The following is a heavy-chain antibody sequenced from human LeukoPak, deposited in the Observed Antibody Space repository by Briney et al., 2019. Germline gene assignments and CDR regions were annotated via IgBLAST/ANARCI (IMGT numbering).Heavy chain of an antibody. CDR3: ARDGGYCSGGSCYSYAFDI. J-gene: IGHJ3*02. D-gene: IGHD2-15*01. V-gene: IGHV1-69*06. Sequence: SSVKVSCKASGGTFSSYAISWVRQAPGQGLEWMGGIIPIFGTANYAQKFQGRVTITADKSTSTAYMELSSLRSEDTAVYYCARDGGYCSGGSCYSYAFDIWGQGTMVTASS. CDR1: GGTFSSYA. CDR2: IIPIFGTA.